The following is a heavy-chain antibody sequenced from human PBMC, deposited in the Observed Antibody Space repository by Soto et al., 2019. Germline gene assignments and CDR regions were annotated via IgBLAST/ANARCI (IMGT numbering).Heavy chain of an antibody. CDR2: ISYDGSNK. CDR1: GFTFSSYA. J-gene: IGHJ4*02. Sequence: QVQLVESGGGVVQPGRSLRLSCAASGFTFSSYAMHWVRQAPGKGLEWVAVISYDGSNKYYADSVKGRFTISRDNSKNTLYPQMNSLRAEDTAVYYCARDPGVALVAAYYFDSWGQGTLVTAS. V-gene: IGHV3-30-3*01. CDR3: ARDPGVALVAAYYFDS. D-gene: IGHD2-15*01.